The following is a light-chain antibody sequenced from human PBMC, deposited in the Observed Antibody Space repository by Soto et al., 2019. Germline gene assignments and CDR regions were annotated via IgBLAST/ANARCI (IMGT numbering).Light chain of an antibody. J-gene: IGLJ2*01. CDR3: SSFAGGGNPVL. V-gene: IGLV2-8*01. CDR1: SSDVGGYNY. CDR2: EVT. Sequence: QSVLTQPPSASGSLGQSVTISCTGTSSDVGGYNYVSWHQQHPGKAPKLMNYEVTKRPSGVPDRFSGSKSGNTASLTVSGLQAEDEADYYCSSFAGGGNPVLFGGGTKLTVL.